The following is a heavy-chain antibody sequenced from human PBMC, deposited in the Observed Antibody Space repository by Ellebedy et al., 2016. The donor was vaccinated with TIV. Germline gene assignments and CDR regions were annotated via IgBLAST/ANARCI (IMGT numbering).Heavy chain of an antibody. D-gene: IGHD3-3*01. CDR1: GGSISSSTNY. Sequence: GSLRLXCTVSGGSISSSTNYWGWIRQPPGKGLEWMGSVYYSGSTYYNPSLKSRVTMSVDTSKNQFSLKLSSVTAADTAVYYCARDAAGGYDFWSGPPLWGQGTLVTVSS. CDR2: VYYSGST. CDR3: ARDAAGGYDFWSGPPL. J-gene: IGHJ4*02. V-gene: IGHV4-39*07.